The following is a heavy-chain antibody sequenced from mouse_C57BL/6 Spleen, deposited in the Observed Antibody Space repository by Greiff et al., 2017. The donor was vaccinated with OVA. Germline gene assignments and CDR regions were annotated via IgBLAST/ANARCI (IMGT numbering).Heavy chain of an antibody. CDR3: TIRAGTSRYFDV. CDR1: GYTFTSYW. J-gene: IGHJ1*03. V-gene: IGHV1-5*01. CDR2: IYPGNSDT. Sequence: VQLQQSGTVLARPGASVKMSCKTSGYTFTSYWMHWVKQRPGQGLEWIGAIYPGNSDTSYNQKFKGKAKLTAVTSASTAYMELSSLPNEDSAVDYCTIRAGTSRYFDVWGTGTTVTVSS. D-gene: IGHD4-1*01.